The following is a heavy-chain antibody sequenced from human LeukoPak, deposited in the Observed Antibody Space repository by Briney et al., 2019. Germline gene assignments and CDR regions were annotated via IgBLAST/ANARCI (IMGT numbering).Heavy chain of an antibody. D-gene: IGHD5-18*01. J-gene: IGHJ4*02. V-gene: IGHV3-7*01. CDR1: GFTFSSYS. CDR3: ATARIQLWAHGRGFFDY. CDR2: IKQDGSEK. Sequence: GGSLRLSCAASGFTFSSYSMNWVRQAPGKGLEWVANIKQDGSEKYYVDSVEGRFTISRDNAKNSLYLQMNSLRAEDAAVYYCATARIQLWAHGRGFFDYWGQGTLVTVSS.